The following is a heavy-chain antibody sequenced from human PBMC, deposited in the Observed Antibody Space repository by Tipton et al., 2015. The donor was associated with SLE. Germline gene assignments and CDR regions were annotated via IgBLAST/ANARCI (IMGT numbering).Heavy chain of an antibody. CDR2: MYHSGNT. V-gene: IGHV4-38-2*02. D-gene: IGHD3-16*01. Sequence: TLSLTCGVSGYSISSGHYWGWIRQPPGKGLEWIGSMYHSGNTYYNPSLRSRVTISVDTSKNQFSLKLSSVTAADTAVYYCARDKKGADDAFDIWGQGTMVTVSS. J-gene: IGHJ3*02. CDR1: GYSISSGHY. CDR3: ARDKKGADDAFDI.